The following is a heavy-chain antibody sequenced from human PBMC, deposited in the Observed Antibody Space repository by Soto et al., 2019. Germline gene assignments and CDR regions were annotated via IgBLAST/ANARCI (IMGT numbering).Heavy chain of an antibody. CDR1: GGSISSYY. CDR3: ARGVQRNYYYGMDV. D-gene: IGHD6-6*01. CDR2: IYYSGST. Sequence: SETLSLTCTVSGGSISSYYWSWIRQPPGKGLEWAGYIYYSGSTNYNPSLKSRVTISVDTSKNQFSLKLSSVTAADTAVYYCARGVQRNYYYGMDVWGQGTTVTVSS. V-gene: IGHV4-59*01. J-gene: IGHJ6*02.